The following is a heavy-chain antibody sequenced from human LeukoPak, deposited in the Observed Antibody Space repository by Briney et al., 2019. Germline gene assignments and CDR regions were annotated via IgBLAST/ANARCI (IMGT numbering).Heavy chain of an antibody. V-gene: IGHV3-23*01. CDR2: ISGSGGST. CDR3: AKALGYYDSSGQPYFDY. J-gene: IGHJ4*02. Sequence: GGSLRPSCAASGFTFSSYAMSWVRQAPGRGLEWVSAISGSGGSTYYADSVKGRFTISRDNSKNTLYLQMNSLRAEDTAVYYCAKALGYYDSSGQPYFDYWGQGTLVTVSS. CDR1: GFTFSSYA. D-gene: IGHD3-22*01.